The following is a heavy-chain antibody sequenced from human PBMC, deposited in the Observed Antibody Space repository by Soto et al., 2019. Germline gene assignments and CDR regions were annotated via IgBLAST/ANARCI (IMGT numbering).Heavy chain of an antibody. CDR1: GGSFSGYI. V-gene: IGHV4-34*01. CDR2: INHSGSA. J-gene: IGHJ4*02. Sequence: SETLSLTCEVYGGSFSGYIWTWIRQTPGKGLQWIGQINHSGSANYNPPLKSRVTISVHTSNSQFSLELSSVTAADTAVYYCARGLITGSHYSGGWYYFDPWFQGTLVT. D-gene: IGHD1-26*01. CDR3: ARGLITGSHYSGGWYYFDP.